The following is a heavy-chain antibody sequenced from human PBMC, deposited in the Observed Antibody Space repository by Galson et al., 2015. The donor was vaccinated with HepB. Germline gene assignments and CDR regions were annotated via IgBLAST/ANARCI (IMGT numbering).Heavy chain of an antibody. V-gene: IGHV3-33*01. CDR3: ARSLRYYLYYMDV. D-gene: IGHD5/OR15-5a*01. J-gene: IGHJ6*03. CDR1: GFTFSNYG. Sequence: SLRLSCAASGFTFSNYGMQWVRQAPGKGLEWVALIWSDGTNKYYADSVKGRFTISRDNNKNTLYLQMDSLRAEDTAVYYCARSLRYYLYYMDVWGKGTTVTVSS. CDR2: IWSDGTNK.